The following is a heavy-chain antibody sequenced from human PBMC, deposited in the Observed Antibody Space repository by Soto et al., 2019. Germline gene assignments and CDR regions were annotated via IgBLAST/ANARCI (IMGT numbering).Heavy chain of an antibody. CDR2: ISSSSSYI. CDR3: ARAWVHHDSGYAVFDY. CDR1: GFTFSSYS. D-gene: IGHD5-12*01. V-gene: IGHV3-21*01. Sequence: GGSLRLSCAASGFTFSSYSMNWVRQAPGKGLEWVSSISSSSSYIYYADSVKGRFTISRDNAKNSLYLQMNSLRAEDTAVYYCARAWVHHDSGYAVFDYWGQGTLVTVSS. J-gene: IGHJ4*02.